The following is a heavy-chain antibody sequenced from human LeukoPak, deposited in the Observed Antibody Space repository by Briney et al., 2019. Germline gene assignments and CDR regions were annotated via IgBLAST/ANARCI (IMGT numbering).Heavy chain of an antibody. V-gene: IGHV4-4*02. CDR1: GGSISSSNW. J-gene: IGHJ4*02. Sequence: SETLSLTCAVSGGSISSSNWWSWVRQPPGKGLEWIGEIYHSGSTNYNPSLKSRVTISVDTSKNQFSLKLSSVTAADTAVYYCAREAAAGTGAFDYWGQGTLVTVSS. CDR2: IYHSGST. D-gene: IGHD6-13*01. CDR3: AREAAAGTGAFDY.